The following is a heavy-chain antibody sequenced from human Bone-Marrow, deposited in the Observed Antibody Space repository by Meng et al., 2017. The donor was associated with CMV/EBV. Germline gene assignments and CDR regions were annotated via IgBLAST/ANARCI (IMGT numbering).Heavy chain of an antibody. CDR1: GFTFSSYA. J-gene: IGHJ4*02. CDR2: ISYDGSNK. D-gene: IGHD2-2*01. CDR3: ASTPTSHWRYHY. V-gene: IGHV3-30-3*01. Sequence: GESLKISCAASGFTFSSYAMHWVRQAPGKGLEWVAVISYDGSNKYYADSVKGRFTISRDNSKNTLYLQMNSLRAEDTAVYYCASTPTSHWRYHYWGQGTLVTVPS.